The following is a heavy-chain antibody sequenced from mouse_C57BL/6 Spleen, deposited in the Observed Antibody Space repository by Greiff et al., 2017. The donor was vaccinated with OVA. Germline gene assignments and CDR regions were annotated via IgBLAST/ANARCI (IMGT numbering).Heavy chain of an antibody. CDR1: GYTFTSYW. V-gene: IGHV1-64*01. CDR2: IHPNSGST. CDR3: ARTRTGTDYYFDY. Sequence: QVQLQQPGAELVKPGASVKLSCKASGYTFTSYWMHWVKQRPGQGLEWIGMIHPNSGSTNYNEKFKSKATLTVDKSSSTAYMQLSSLTSEDSAVYYCARTRTGTDYYFDYWGQGTTLTVSS. D-gene: IGHD4-1*01. J-gene: IGHJ2*01.